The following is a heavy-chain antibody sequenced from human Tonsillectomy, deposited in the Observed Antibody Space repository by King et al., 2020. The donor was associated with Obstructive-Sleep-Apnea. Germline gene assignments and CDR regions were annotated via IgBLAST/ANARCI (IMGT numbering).Heavy chain of an antibody. D-gene: IGHD2-15*01. CDR1: GFTFSSFW. J-gene: IGHJ6*02. CDR3: ARAPDCGGGSCRTYYYYGMDV. CDR2: INLDGSET. V-gene: IGHV3-74*01. Sequence: EVQLVESGGGLVQPGESLRLSCTASGFTFSSFWMHWVRLAPRKGLEWVSRINLDGSETRYADSVKGRFTISRDNTENTVYLQMHSLRAGDTAVYYCARAPDCGGGSCRTYYYYGMDVWGQGTTVTVSS.